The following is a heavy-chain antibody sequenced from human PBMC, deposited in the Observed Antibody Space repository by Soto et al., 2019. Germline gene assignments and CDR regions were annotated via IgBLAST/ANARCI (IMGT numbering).Heavy chain of an antibody. Sequence: ASLKVSCKTSVYIFTTSAISWVRQAPGQGLEWMGWISAHSGNTNYAQKFQGRVTMTTDTSTNTAYMELRSLGSDDMAVYYCARDTTDGSGWYFDAWGQGTRVTVSS. CDR1: VYIFTTSA. J-gene: IGHJ4*02. CDR2: ISAHSGNT. V-gene: IGHV1-18*03. D-gene: IGHD6-19*01. CDR3: ARDTTDGSGWYFDA.